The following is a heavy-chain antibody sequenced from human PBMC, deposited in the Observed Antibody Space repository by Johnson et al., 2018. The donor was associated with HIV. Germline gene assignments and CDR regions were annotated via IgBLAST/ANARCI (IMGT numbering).Heavy chain of an antibody. CDR3: ARDTVVTPPHDAFDF. V-gene: IGHV3-66*01. D-gene: IGHD4-23*01. J-gene: IGHJ3*01. Sequence: VQLVESGGGVVQPGGSLRLSCAASGFTFSSYAMHWVRQAPGKGLEWVSVIYSGGSTYYADSVKGRFTISRDNSKNTLYLQMNSLRAEDTAVYYCARDTVVTPPHDAFDFWGQGTIVTVSS. CDR1: GFTFSSYA. CDR2: IYSGGST.